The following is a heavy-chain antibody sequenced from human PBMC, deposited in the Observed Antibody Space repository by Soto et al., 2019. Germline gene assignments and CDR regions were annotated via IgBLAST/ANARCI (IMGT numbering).Heavy chain of an antibody. V-gene: IGHV3-23*01. D-gene: IGHD3-10*01. Sequence: EVQLLESGGGLVQRGGSLRLSCSASGFTFGTYAMNWVRQAPGKGLEWVSGISGSGSRTYYADSVKGRFTISRDNSENTVDLQMNSLRADDTALYYCARRYCSGRYDWFDSWGLGALVTVSS. CDR3: ARRYCSGRYDWFDS. CDR2: ISGSGSRT. J-gene: IGHJ5*01. CDR1: GFTFGTYA.